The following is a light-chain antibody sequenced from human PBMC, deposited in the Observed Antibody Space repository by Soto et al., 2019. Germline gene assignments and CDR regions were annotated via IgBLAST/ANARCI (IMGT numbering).Light chain of an antibody. Sequence: QSVLTQPASVSGSPGQSITISCTGTSSDVGGYNYVSWYQHHPGKAPKLMIYDVSNRPSGVSNRFSDSKSGNTASLTISGLQAEDEADYYCSSYTSSSTLVVFGGGTKLTVL. CDR2: DVS. CDR1: SSDVGGYNY. J-gene: IGLJ2*01. V-gene: IGLV2-14*03. CDR3: SSYTSSSTLVV.